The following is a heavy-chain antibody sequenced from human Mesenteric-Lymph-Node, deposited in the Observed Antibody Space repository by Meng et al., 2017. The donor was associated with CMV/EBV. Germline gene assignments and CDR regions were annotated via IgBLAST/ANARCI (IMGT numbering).Heavy chain of an antibody. CDR1: GAAISSVEVC. D-gene: IGHD2/OR15-2a*01. CDR3: TRSPYYCFDANSDPPDC. J-gene: IGHJ4*02. V-gene: IGHV4-39*07. CDR2: IYYSGST. Sequence: SETLSLTCTVTGAAISSVEVCWGWIRQSPGKGLEWIGNIYYSGSTYYNPSLRSRVTMSVDASKGQFSLNLRSVTAADTAVYYCTRSPYYCFDANSDPPDCWGRGILVTVSS.